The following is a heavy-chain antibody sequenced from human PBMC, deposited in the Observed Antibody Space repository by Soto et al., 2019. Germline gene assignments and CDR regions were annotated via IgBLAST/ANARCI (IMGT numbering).Heavy chain of an antibody. D-gene: IGHD2-2*01. J-gene: IGHJ4*02. CDR3: ARHRSDIVVVPAAIYFDY. Sequence: PSETLSLTCTVSGGSISSSSYYWGWIRQPPGKGLGWIGSIYYSGSTYYNPSLKSRVTISVDTSKNQFSLKLSSVTAADTAVYYCARHRSDIVVVPAAIYFDYWGQGTLVTVSS. CDR1: GGSISSSSYY. V-gene: IGHV4-39*01. CDR2: IYYSGST.